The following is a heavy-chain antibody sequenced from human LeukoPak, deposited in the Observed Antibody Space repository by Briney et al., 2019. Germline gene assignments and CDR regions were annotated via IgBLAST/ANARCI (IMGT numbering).Heavy chain of an antibody. D-gene: IGHD6-13*01. CDR3: AAGVRGYSSSWYIFDYGMDV. V-gene: IGHV1-58*02. Sequence: TSVKVSCKASGFTFTSSAMQWVRQARGQRLEWIGWIVVGSGNTNYAQKFQERVIITRDMSRSTAYMELSSLRSEDTAVYYCAAGVRGYSSSWYIFDYGMDVWGQGTTVTVSS. J-gene: IGHJ6*02. CDR2: IVVGSGNT. CDR1: GFTFTSSA.